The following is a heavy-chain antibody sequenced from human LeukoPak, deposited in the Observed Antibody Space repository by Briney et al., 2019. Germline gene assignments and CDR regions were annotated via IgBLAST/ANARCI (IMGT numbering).Heavy chain of an antibody. CDR1: GGSISSYY. Sequence: SETLSLTCTVSGGSISSYYWSWIRQPPGKGLEWIGYIYYSGSTNYNPSLKSRVTISVDTSKNQFSLKLSSVTAADTAVYYCARDRGYYDSSGYLIDYWGQGTLVTVSS. J-gene: IGHJ4*02. CDR3: ARDRGYYDSSGYLIDY. D-gene: IGHD3-22*01. CDR2: IYYSGST. V-gene: IGHV4-59*01.